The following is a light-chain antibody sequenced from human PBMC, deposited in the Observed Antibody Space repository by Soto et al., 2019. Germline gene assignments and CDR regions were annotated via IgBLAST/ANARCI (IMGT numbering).Light chain of an antibody. CDR2: EVS. CDR3: SSYTSSSTFV. CDR1: SSDVGSYNY. Sequence: SGLTQPASVSGSPGRSITISCTGTSSDVGSYNYVSWSQQHPGKAPQLMIYEVSNRPSGVSNRFSGSKSGNTASLTISGHQAYDEADYYCSSYTSSSTFVFGTGTKSPS. J-gene: IGLJ1*01. V-gene: IGLV2-14*01.